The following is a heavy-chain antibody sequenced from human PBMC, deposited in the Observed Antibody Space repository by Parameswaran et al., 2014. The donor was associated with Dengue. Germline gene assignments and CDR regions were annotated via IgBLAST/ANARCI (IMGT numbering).Heavy chain of an antibody. V-gene: IGHV3-7*01. Sequence: VRQAPGKGLEWVANIKKDGSEKYYVDSVKGRFTISRDNAKNSLYLEMSSLRDEDTAVYYCARDMSDLDYWGQGALVTVSS. J-gene: IGHJ4*02. CDR3: ARDMSDLDY. D-gene: IGHD3-10*02. CDR2: IKKDGSEK.